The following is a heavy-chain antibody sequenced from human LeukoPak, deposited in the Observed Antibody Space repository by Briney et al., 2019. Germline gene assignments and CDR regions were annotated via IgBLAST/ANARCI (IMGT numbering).Heavy chain of an antibody. D-gene: IGHD4-11*01. CDR1: GVSFSGYY. J-gene: IGHJ5*02. V-gene: IGHV4-34*01. CDR2: INHSAYT. Sequence: PSETLSLTCAVSGVSFSGYYWSWIRQSPGKGLEWIGEINHSAYTNYNPSLKSRVTISLDTSKTQFSLKLLSATAADTAVYYCARGGDDYTDYNWFEPWGQGTLVTVSS. CDR3: ARGGDDYTDYNWFEP.